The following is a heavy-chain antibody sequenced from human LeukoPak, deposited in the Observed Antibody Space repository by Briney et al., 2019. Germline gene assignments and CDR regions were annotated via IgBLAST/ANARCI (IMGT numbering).Heavy chain of an antibody. CDR2: IIPIFGTA. V-gene: IGHV1-69*05. Sequence: GASVKVSCKASGGTFSSYAISWVRQAPGQGLEWMGGIIPIFGTANYAQKFQGRVTITTDESTSTAYMELSSLRSEDTAVYYCARVPPYGDFGLGLCWGQGTLVTVSS. D-gene: IGHD4-17*01. CDR1: GGTFSSYA. J-gene: IGHJ4*02. CDR3: ARVPPYGDFGLGLC.